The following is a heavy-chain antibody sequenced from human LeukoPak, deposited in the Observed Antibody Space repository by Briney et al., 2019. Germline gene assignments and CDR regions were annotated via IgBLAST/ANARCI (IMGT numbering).Heavy chain of an antibody. D-gene: IGHD6-19*01. CDR3: ARHGYTGGWYLFDS. J-gene: IGHJ4*02. CDR1: GGSINSYY. CDR2: IYYSGGT. V-gene: IGHV4-59*08. Sequence: PSETLSLTCTVSGGSINSYYWSWIRQPPGKGLEWIGYIYYSGGTNYDPSLKSRVTISVDTSKNQFSLKLSSVTAADTAVYYCARHGYTGGWYLFDSWGQGTLVTVSS.